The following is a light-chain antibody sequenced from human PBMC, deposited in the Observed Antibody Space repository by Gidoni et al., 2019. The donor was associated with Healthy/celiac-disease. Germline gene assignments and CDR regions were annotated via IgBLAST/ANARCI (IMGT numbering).Light chain of an antibody. J-gene: IGKJ3*01. CDR1: QSISSY. CDR3: QQSYSTRFT. CDR2: AAS. V-gene: IGKV1-39*01. Sequence: DIQMTQSPSSLSASVGDRVTITCRASQSISSYLNWYQQKPGKAPKLLIYAASSLQSGVPSRCSGSGSGTDFTLTISRLQPEDFATYYCQQSYSTRFTFGPGTKVDIK.